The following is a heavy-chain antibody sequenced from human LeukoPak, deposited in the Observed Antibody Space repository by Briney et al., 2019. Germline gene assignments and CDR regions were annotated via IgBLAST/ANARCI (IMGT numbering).Heavy chain of an antibody. J-gene: IGHJ4*02. CDR3: AKGLGSGWYEVDY. CDR2: ISGGTGSA. D-gene: IGHD6-19*01. V-gene: IGHV3-23*01. CDR1: GFTFSSHV. Sequence: GGSLRLSCAASGFTFSSHVMNWVRQAPGKGLEWVSAISGGTGSAYYADSVKGRFTISRDNSKNTLYVQMNSLRVEDTAVYYCAKGLGSGWYEVDYWGQGTLVTVSS.